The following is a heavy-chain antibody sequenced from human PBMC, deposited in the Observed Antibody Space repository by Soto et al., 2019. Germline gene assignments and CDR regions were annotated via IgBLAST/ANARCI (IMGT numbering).Heavy chain of an antibody. CDR3: XXXXXXXXXXAFDI. CDR1: GFTFSSYG. CDR2: SYDGSNK. J-gene: IGHJ3*02. Sequence: QVQLVESGGGVVQPGRSLRLSCAASGFTFSSYGMHWVRQAPGKGLEWVAVSYDGSNKYYADSVKGRFTISRDNSKNTXXXXXXXXXXXXXXXXXXXXXXXXXXXXAFDIWGQGTMVTVSS. V-gene: IGHV3-30*03.